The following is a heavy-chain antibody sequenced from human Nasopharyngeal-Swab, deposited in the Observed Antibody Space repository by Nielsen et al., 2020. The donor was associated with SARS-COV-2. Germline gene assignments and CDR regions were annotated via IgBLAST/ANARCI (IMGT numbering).Heavy chain of an antibody. Sequence: GESLKISCAASGFTFSSYAMHWVRQGPGKGLEWVAVISYDGSNKYYADSVKGRFTISRDNSKNTLYLQMNSLRAEDTAVYYCASSLTTHIDYWGQGTLVTVSS. J-gene: IGHJ4*02. CDR1: GFTFSSYA. D-gene: IGHD4-11*01. CDR3: ASSLTTHIDY. V-gene: IGHV3-30-3*01. CDR2: ISYDGSNK.